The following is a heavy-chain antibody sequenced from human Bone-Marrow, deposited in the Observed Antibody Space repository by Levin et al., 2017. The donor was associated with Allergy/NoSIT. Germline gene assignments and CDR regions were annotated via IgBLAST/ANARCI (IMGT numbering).Heavy chain of an antibody. CDR1: GYTFKTYG. D-gene: IGHD3-9*01. CDR2: ISANSGYT. J-gene: IGHJ5*02. Sequence: ASVKVSCKASGYTFKTYGINWVRQAPGQGLEWMGWISANSGYTNYAQKFQGRVSMTTDTSTNTAYLELRSLTSDDTAVYFCARDELRDSGWLRSRQNWFALWGQGTLVTVSS. CDR3: ARDELRDSGWLRSRQNWFAL. V-gene: IGHV1-18*01.